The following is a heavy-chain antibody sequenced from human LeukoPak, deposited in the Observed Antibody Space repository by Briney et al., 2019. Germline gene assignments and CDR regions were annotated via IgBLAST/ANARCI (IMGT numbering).Heavy chain of an antibody. CDR2: IIPIFGTA. D-gene: IGHD4-11*01. Sequence: SVKVSCKASGGTFSSYAISWVRQAPGQGLEWMGGIIPIFGTANYAQKFRGRVTITTDESTSTAYMELSSLRSEDTAVYYCASTDYSNNAFDYWGQGTLVTVSS. CDR1: GGTFSSYA. J-gene: IGHJ4*02. V-gene: IGHV1-69*05. CDR3: ASTDYSNNAFDY.